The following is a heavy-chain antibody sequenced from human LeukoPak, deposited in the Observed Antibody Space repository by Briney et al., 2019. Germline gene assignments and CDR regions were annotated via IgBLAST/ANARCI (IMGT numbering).Heavy chain of an antibody. CDR3: ASGAVRVWFFDI. CDR2: INSDGSST. D-gene: IGHD3-16*01. J-gene: IGHJ3*02. V-gene: IGHV3-74*01. Sequence: GGSLRLSCAASGLTFNNYALTWIRQAPGKGLVWVSRINSDGSSTSYADSVKGRFTISRDNAENTLYLQMNSLRADDTAVYYCASGAVRVWFFDIWGQGTMVTVSS. CDR1: GLTFNNYA.